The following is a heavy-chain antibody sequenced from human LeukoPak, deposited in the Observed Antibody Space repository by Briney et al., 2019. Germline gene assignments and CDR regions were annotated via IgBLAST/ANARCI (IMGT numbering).Heavy chain of an antibody. Sequence: PGGPLRLSCAASGFTVSSNNMSWVRQAPGKGLEWVSVIYSGGSTYYADSVKGRFTTSRDNSKNTLYLQMNSLRAEDTAVYYCARDRSECSGGSCYSGGFDYWGQGTLVTVSS. J-gene: IGHJ4*02. CDR1: GFTVSSNN. CDR2: IYSGGST. CDR3: ARDRSECSGGSCYSGGFDY. V-gene: IGHV3-53*01. D-gene: IGHD2-15*01.